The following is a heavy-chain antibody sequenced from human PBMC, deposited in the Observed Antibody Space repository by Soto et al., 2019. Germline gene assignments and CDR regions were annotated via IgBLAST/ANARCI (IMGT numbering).Heavy chain of an antibody. Sequence: QVQLVQSGSEVKKPGASVKVSCKTSGYTLTNYGITWVRQAPGQGLEWMGWINTYNGDRGYVQKFQGRLTVTADTSTSTAYMELRSLTSDDTAVYYCGRRGLDYWGQGTLVTVSS. CDR1: GYTLTNYG. J-gene: IGHJ4*02. CDR2: INTYNGDR. CDR3: GRRGLDY. V-gene: IGHV1-18*01.